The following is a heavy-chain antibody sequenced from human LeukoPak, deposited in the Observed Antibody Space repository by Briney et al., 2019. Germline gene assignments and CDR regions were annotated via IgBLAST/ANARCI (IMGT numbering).Heavy chain of an antibody. Sequence: SQTLSLTCAISGDSVSSNSAAWNWIRQSPSRGLEWMGRTYYRSKWYNDYAVSVRSRITINPDTSKNQLSLQLHSVTPDDTAVYYCARGWEPYSISLDCWGQGTLVPVSS. V-gene: IGHV6-1*01. CDR1: GDSVSSNSAA. D-gene: IGHD6-13*01. J-gene: IGHJ4*02. CDR2: TYYRSKWYN. CDR3: ARGWEPYSISLDC.